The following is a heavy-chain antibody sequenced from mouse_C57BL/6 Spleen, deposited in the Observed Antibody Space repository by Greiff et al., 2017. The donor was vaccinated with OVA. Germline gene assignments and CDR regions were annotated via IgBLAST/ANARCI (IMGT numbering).Heavy chain of an antibody. V-gene: IGHV5-4*01. Sequence: EVQLVESGGGLVKPGGSLKLSCAASGFTFSSYAMSWVRQTPEKRLEWVATISDGGSYTYYPDNVKGRFTISRDNAKNNLYLQMSHLKSEDTAMDYCARDYDYDVNYAMDYWGQGTSVTVSS. J-gene: IGHJ4*01. D-gene: IGHD2-4*01. CDR1: GFTFSSYA. CDR3: ARDYDYDVNYAMDY. CDR2: ISDGGSYT.